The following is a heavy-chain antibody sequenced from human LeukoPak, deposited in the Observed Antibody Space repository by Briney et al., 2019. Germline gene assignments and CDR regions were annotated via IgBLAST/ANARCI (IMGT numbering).Heavy chain of an antibody. V-gene: IGHV3-13*01. J-gene: IGHJ6*03. CDR1: GFPFGSFA. Sequence: GGPLSLSCEARGFPFGSFARTWSGHPQGKGLEWVSTIGTASDTYYPGSVEGRFTLSRDNAKNSLHLQMNSLTAGDTAVYYCARGPPRGKYYYMDVWGKGTTVTVSS. D-gene: IGHD1-1*01. CDR2: IGTASDT. CDR3: ARGPPRGKYYYMDV.